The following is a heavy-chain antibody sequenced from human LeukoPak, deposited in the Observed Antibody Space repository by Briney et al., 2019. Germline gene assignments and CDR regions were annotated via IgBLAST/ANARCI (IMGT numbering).Heavy chain of an antibody. CDR3: TRDRGSTEFDY. CDR2: INSEGSIT. Sequence: AGGSLRLSCAASGFTFTRHWMHWVRHAPGKGLVWVSRINSEGSITSYADSVKGRFTISRDNAKNTLYLQMNSLRVEDTAVYFCTRDRGSTEFDYWGQGTLVTVSS. J-gene: IGHJ4*02. V-gene: IGHV3-74*01. D-gene: IGHD1-26*01. CDR1: GFTFTRHW.